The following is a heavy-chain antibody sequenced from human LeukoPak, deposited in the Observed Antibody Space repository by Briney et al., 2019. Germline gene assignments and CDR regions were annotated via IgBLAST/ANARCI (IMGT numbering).Heavy chain of an antibody. CDR1: GFIFKNHD. Sequence: GGSLRLSCTASGFIFKNHDMSWVRQAPGKGLEWVSATSGSGGTKFYADSVKGRFTISRDNSKDTLYLQMNSLRAEDTATYFCAKFPSYDSSGHDGFDVWGQGTRVTVSS. CDR2: TSGSGGTK. CDR3: AKFPSYDSSGHDGFDV. J-gene: IGHJ3*01. V-gene: IGHV3-23*01. D-gene: IGHD3-22*01.